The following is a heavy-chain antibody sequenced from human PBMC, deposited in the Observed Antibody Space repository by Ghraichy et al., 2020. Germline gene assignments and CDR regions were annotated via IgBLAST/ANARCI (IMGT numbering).Heavy chain of an antibody. D-gene: IGHD3-3*01. J-gene: IGHJ4*02. CDR3: ARAPVEDFWSGYLDY. CDR1: GGSISSYY. V-gene: IGHV4-59*01. CDR2: IYYSGST. Sequence: SQTLSLTYTVSGGSISSYYWSWIRQPPGKGLEWIGYIYYSGSTNYNPSLKSRVTISVDTSKNQFSLKLSSVTAADTAVYYCARAPVEDFWSGYLDYWGQGTLVTGSS.